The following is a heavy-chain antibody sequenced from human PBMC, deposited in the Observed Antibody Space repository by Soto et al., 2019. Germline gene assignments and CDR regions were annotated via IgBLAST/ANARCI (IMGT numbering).Heavy chain of an antibody. CDR3: ARAGTFWGSYRLHAFDI. V-gene: IGHV3-48*01. CDR2: ISSSSSTI. CDR1: GFTFSSYS. J-gene: IGHJ3*02. D-gene: IGHD3-16*02. Sequence: EVQLVESGGGLVQPGGSLRLSCAASGFTFSSYSMNWVRQAPGKGLEWVSYISSSSSTIYYADSVKGRFTISRDNAKNSLYLQMNRLRAEDTAVYYCARAGTFWGSYRLHAFDIWGQGTMVTVSS.